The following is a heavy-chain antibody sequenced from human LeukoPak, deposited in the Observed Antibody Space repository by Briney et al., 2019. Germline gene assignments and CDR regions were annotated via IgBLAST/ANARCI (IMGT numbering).Heavy chain of an antibody. CDR1: GGSISSSSYY. V-gene: IGHV4-39*01. CDR2: IYYSGST. CDR3: ATRVGANYYYYMDV. D-gene: IGHD1-26*01. Sequence: SETLSLTCTVSGGSISSSSYYLGWIRQPPGKGLEWIGSIYYSGSTYYNPSLKSRVTISVDTSKNQFSLKLSSVTAADTAVYYCATRVGANYYYYMDVWGKGTTVTVSS. J-gene: IGHJ6*03.